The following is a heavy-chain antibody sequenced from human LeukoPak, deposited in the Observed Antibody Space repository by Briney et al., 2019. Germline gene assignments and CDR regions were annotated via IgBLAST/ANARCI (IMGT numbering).Heavy chain of an antibody. CDR1: GGTFSSYA. CDR2: IIPILGIA. CDR3: ARVYCGGDCSPHFDY. D-gene: IGHD2-21*02. J-gene: IGHJ4*02. Sequence: ASVKVSCKASGGTFSSYAISWVRQAPGQVLEWMGRIIPILGIANYAQKFQGRVTITADKSTSTAYMELSSLRSEDTAVYYCARVYCGGDCSPHFDYWGQGTLVTVSS. V-gene: IGHV1-69*04.